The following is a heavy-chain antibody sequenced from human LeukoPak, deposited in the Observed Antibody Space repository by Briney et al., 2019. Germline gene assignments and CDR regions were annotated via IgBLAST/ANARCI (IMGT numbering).Heavy chain of an antibody. V-gene: IGHV3-11*01. CDR1: GFTFSDYY. D-gene: IGHD1-26*01. Sequence: PGGSLRLSCAASGFTFSDYYMSWIRQAPGKGLEWVAYISSSGSNIHYADSVKGRFTISRDNAKNSLYLQMNSLRAEDTAVYYCARGGEQEKMADDAKYNWFDPWGQGTLVTVSS. J-gene: IGHJ5*02. CDR2: ISSSGSNI. CDR3: ARGGEQEKMADDAKYNWFDP.